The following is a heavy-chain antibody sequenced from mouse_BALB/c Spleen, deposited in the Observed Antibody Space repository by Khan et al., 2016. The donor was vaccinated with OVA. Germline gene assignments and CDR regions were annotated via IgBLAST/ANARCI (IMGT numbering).Heavy chain of an antibody. D-gene: IGHD1-1*02. CDR3: AEWQWSDYCALDY. V-gene: IGHV2-6-5*01. CDR1: GFSLSDYG. CDR2: IWGGGST. J-gene: IGHJ4*01. Sequence: QVQLKQSGPGLVAPSQSLSITCTVSGFSLSDYGVSWIRQPPGKGLEWLGVIWGGGSTSYNSALKSRLSLNTDNSKSQVFLKMNSLQTDDTAIYDGAEWQWSDYCALDYWGQGTSVTVSS.